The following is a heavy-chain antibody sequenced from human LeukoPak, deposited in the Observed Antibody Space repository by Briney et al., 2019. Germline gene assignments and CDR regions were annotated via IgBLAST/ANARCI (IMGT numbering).Heavy chain of an antibody. CDR1: GGSFSGYY. V-gene: IGHV4-34*01. D-gene: IGHD6-19*01. J-gene: IGHJ4*02. CDR2: INHSGST. CDR3: ARHIAVAAPTDY. Sequence: TPSETLSLTCAVYGGSFSGYYWSWIRQPPGKGLEWIGEINHSGSTNYNPSLKSRVTISVDTSKNQFSLKLSSVTAADTAVYYCARHIAVAAPTDYWGQGTLVTVSS.